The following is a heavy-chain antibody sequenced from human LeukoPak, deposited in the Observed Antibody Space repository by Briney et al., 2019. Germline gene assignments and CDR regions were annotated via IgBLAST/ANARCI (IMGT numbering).Heavy chain of an antibody. Sequence: GGSLRLSCAASGFTFDDYGMSWVRQAPGKGLEWVSGINWNGGSTGYADSVKGRFTISRDNAKNSLYLQMNSLRAEDTALYYCARDNYGSGPRGAFDYWGQGTLVTVSS. CDR1: GFTFDDYG. J-gene: IGHJ4*02. CDR2: INWNGGST. D-gene: IGHD3-10*01. CDR3: ARDNYGSGPRGAFDY. V-gene: IGHV3-20*04.